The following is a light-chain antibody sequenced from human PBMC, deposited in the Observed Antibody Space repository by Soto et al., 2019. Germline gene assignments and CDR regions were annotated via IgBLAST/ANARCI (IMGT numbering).Light chain of an antibody. CDR2: GAS. Sequence: EIVLTQSPGTLSLSPGERATLSCRATQRVSSSFLAWYQQKPGQAPRLLIYGASSRATGIPDRFSGSGSGTDFTLTISRLEPEDFAVYSCQQYDSSPSTFGPGTKVDIK. CDR1: QRVSSSF. CDR3: QQYDSSPST. J-gene: IGKJ3*01. V-gene: IGKV3-20*01.